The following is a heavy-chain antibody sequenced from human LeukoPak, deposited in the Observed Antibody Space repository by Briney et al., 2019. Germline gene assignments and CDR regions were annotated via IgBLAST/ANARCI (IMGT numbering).Heavy chain of an antibody. CDR1: GGSISSGDYY. CDR2: IYYSGST. V-gene: IGHV4-30-4*02. CDR3: ARGPYSGYTLRPLDY. D-gene: IGHD5-12*01. J-gene: IGHJ4*02. Sequence: SETLSLTCTVSGGSISSGDYYWSWIRQPPGKGLEWIGYIYYSGSTYYNPSLKSRVTISVDTSKNQFSLKLTSVIAADTAVYYCARGPYSGYTLRPLDYWGQGTLVTVSS.